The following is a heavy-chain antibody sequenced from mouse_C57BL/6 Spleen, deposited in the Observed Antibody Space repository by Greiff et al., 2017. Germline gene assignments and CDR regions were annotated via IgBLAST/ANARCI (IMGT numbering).Heavy chain of an antibody. Sequence: EVNVVESGGDLVKPGGSLKLSCAASGFTFSSYGMSWVRQTPDKRLEWVATISSGGSYTYYPDSVKGRFTISRDNAKNTLYLQMSSLKSEDTAMYYCASQGKYGTFDYWGQGTTLTVSS. D-gene: IGHD2-10*02. CDR2: ISSGGSYT. J-gene: IGHJ2*01. V-gene: IGHV5-6*01. CDR3: ASQGKYGTFDY. CDR1: GFTFSSYG.